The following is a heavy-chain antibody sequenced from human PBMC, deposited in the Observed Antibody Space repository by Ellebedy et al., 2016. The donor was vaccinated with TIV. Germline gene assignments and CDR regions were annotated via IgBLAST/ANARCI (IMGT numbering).Heavy chain of an antibody. CDR3: ARAIYGASNL. J-gene: IGHJ2*01. V-gene: IGHV3-7*01. D-gene: IGHD4-17*01. CDR1: EFTLTNYW. Sequence: GGSLRLSCTASEFTLTNYWMTWVRQAPGKGLEWVANINEDGTKKHYVDSVKGRFTISRDNAGNSLYLQMNSLGAEDTAVYYCARAIYGASNLWGRGTLVTVSS. CDR2: INEDGTKK.